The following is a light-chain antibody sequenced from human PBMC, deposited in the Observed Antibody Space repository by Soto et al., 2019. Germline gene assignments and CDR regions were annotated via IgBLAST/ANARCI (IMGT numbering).Light chain of an antibody. CDR1: QAVNTR. Sequence: EIVLTQSPATLSSFPGDRVTLSCRASQAVNTRLAWYQHKPGQAPILLIYLASNRAAGVPARFSGSGSGTDFTLTISDVEPEDFAVYYCHQRQSWPRTFGQGTKGDIK. J-gene: IGKJ1*01. CDR3: HQRQSWPRT. V-gene: IGKV3-11*01. CDR2: LAS.